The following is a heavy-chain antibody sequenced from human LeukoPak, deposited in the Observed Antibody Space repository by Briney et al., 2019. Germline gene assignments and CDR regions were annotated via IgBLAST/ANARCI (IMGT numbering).Heavy chain of an antibody. CDR1: GYTFTSYY. CDR2: INPSGGST. J-gene: IGHJ6*02. V-gene: IGHV1-46*01. D-gene: IGHD3-10*01. CDR3: ARGRIYYGSGVRDYCYYGMDV. Sequence: ASVKVSCKASGYTFTSYYMHWVRQAPGQGLKWVGIINPSGGSTSYAQKFQGRVTMTRDTSTSTVYMELGSLRSEDTAVYYCARGRIYYGSGVRDYCYYGMDVWGQGTTVTVSS.